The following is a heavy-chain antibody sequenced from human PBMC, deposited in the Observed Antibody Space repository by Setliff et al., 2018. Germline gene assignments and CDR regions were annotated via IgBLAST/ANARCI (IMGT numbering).Heavy chain of an antibody. D-gene: IGHD1-1*01. CDR2: IYYTGST. CDR1: GYSISSDHY. Sequence: SETLSLTCAVSGYSISSDHYWSWVRQPPGKGLECIGDIYYTGSTNYNPSLKSRVTISVDASKNQISLKLRSVTAADTAVYYCARTGTYRYFDYWGQGTVVTVSS. CDR3: ARTGTYRYFDY. J-gene: IGHJ4*02. V-gene: IGHV4-38-2*01.